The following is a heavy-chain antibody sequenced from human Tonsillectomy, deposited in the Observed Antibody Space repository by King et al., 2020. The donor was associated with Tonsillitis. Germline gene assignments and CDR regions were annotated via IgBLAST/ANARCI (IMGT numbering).Heavy chain of an antibody. CDR1: GFTFSTYA. J-gene: IGHJ5*01. V-gene: IGHV3-23*04. D-gene: IGHD3-9*01. Sequence: VQLVESGGGLVQPGGSLRLSCAASGFTFSTYAMNWVRQAPGKGLEWVSTISGSGGRTYYADSVMGRFTISRDTSKNTLYLQMTSLRAEDTAVYYCAKDTGDYDLSTDRFPTRGVLDSWGQGILVTVSS. CDR3: AKDTGDYDLSTDRFPTRGVLDS. CDR2: ISGSGGRT.